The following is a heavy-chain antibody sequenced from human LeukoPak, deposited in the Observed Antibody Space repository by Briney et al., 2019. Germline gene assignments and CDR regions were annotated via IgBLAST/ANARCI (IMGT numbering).Heavy chain of an antibody. D-gene: IGHD5-18*01. CDR2: ISGSGGST. J-gene: IGHJ4*02. V-gene: IGHV3-23*01. CDR3: ANFIQLWLPYSDY. Sequence: GGSLRLSCAASGFTFSSYAMSWVRQAPGKGLEWVSAISGSGGSTYYADSVKGRFTTSRDNSKNTLYLQMNSLRAEDTAVYYGANFIQLWLPYSDYWGQGTLVTVSS. CDR1: GFTFSSYA.